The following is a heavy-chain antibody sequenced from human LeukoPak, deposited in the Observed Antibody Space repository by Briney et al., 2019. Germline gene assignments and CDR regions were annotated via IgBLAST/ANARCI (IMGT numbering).Heavy chain of an antibody. Sequence: SETLSLTCTVSGVSISSYYWSWLRQPPGKGLEWIGYIYYSGSTNYNPSLKSRVTISVDTSKNQFSLKLSSVTAADTAVYYCARGPRTASNAFDIWGQGTMVTVSS. CDR3: ARGPRTASNAFDI. CDR1: GVSISSYY. V-gene: IGHV4-59*01. CDR2: IYYSGST. D-gene: IGHD1-1*01. J-gene: IGHJ3*02.